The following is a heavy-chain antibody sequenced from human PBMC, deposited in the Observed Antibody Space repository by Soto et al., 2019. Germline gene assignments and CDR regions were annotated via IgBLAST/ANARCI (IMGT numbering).Heavy chain of an antibody. CDR3: AREPLKSIAAAGTERCFDP. J-gene: IGHJ5*02. Sequence: PSETPSLTCTVSGGSISSGGYYWSWIRQHPGKGLEWIGYIYYSGSTYYNPSLKSRVTISVDTSKNQFSLKLSSVTAADTAVYYCAREPLKSIAAAGTERCFDPWGQGTLVTVSS. CDR2: IYYSGST. D-gene: IGHD6-13*01. V-gene: IGHV4-31*03. CDR1: GGSISSGGYY.